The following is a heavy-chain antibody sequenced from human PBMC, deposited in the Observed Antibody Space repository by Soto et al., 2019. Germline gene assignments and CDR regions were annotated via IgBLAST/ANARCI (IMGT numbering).Heavy chain of an antibody. CDR3: ARDFVYYDSSGYLGPLYYYYYYGMDV. V-gene: IGHV1-46*01. Sequence: ASVKVSCKASGYTFTSYYMHWVRQAPGQGLEWMGIINPSGGSTSYAQKFQGRVTMTRDTSTSTVYMELSSLRSEDTAVHYCARDFVYYDSSGYLGPLYYYYYYGMDVWGQGTTVTVSS. CDR1: GYTFTSYY. J-gene: IGHJ6*02. D-gene: IGHD3-22*01. CDR2: INPSGGST.